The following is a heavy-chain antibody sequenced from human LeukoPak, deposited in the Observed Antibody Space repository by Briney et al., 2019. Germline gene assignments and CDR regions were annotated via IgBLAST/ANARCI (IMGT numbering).Heavy chain of an antibody. CDR2: IYTSGST. CDR1: GGSISSYY. D-gene: IGHD3-22*01. CDR3: VRYFYYDSSTYYAYMDV. J-gene: IGHJ6*04. V-gene: IGHV4-4*09. Sequence: PSETLSLTCTVSGGSISSYYWSWIRQPPGKGLEWIGYIYTSGSTNYNPSLKSRVTISVDTSKNQFSLKLNSVTAADTAIYYCVRYFYYDSSTYYAYMDVWGKGTTVTVSS.